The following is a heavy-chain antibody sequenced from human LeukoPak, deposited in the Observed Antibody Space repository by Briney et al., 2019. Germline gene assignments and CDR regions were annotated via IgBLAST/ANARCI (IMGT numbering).Heavy chain of an antibody. Sequence: ASVTVSFKASGYTFTSYYMHWVRQAPGQGLEWMGIINPSGGSTSYAQKFQGRVTMTRDTSTSTVYMELSSLRSEDTAVYYCAREGFWSDIRLDVWGQGPTVTVSS. V-gene: IGHV1-46*01. J-gene: IGHJ6*02. D-gene: IGHD3-3*01. CDR2: INPSGGST. CDR1: GYTFTSYY. CDR3: AREGFWSDIRLDV.